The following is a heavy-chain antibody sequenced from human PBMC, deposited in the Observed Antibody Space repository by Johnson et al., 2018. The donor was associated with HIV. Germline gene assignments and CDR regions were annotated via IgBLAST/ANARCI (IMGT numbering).Heavy chain of an antibody. Sequence: VRLVESGGGLVQPGGSLRLSCAASGFTFSSYAMSWVRQAPGKGLVWVARIYSDGSDTAYADSVKGRFTISRDSSKNTLYLQINSLRAEDTAVYYCAKGGSYAPFDAFDIWGRGTMVTVSS. CDR2: IYSDGSDT. CDR3: AKGGSYAPFDAFDI. J-gene: IGHJ3*02. V-gene: IGHV3-23*03. CDR1: GFTFSSYA. D-gene: IGHD1-26*01.